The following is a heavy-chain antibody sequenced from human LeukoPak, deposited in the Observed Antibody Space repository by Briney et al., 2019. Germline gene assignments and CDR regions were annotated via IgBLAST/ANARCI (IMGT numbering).Heavy chain of an antibody. CDR1: GYSFTGNF. J-gene: IGHJ5*02. CDR3: SRVPTGIGWFDP. CDR2: INPNSGGT. Sequence: ASVNVSCKTSGYSFTGNFIHWVRQAPGQGLEWMGWINPNSGGTKYAQKFQGRVSMTRDTSIATAYMELSSLRSDDTAVYYCSRVPTGIGWFDPWGQGTLVIVSS. D-gene: IGHD2/OR15-2a*01. V-gene: IGHV1-2*02.